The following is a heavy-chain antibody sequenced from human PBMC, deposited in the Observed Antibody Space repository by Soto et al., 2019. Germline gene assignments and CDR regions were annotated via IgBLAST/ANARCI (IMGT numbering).Heavy chain of an antibody. CDR3: ARIWGIAARQGPLTFDF. V-gene: IGHV4-31*03. D-gene: IGHD6-6*01. CDR1: GGSISSGGYY. Sequence: QVRLQESGPGLVKPSQTLSLTCTVSGGSISSGGYYWSWIRQHPVKGLEWIGYIYYSGSTYYNPSLKSRVTISVDTSKNQFSLKLSSVTAADTAVYDCARIWGIAARQGPLTFDFWGQGTLVTVSS. J-gene: IGHJ4*02. CDR2: IYYSGST.